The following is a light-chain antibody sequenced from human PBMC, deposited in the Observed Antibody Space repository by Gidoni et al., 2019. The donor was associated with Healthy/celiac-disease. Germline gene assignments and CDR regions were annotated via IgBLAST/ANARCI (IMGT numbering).Light chain of an antibody. CDR3: QQYNNWPPST. CDR2: GAS. V-gene: IGKV3-15*01. CDR1: QSVNSN. J-gene: IGKJ4*01. Sequence: EIVMTQSPATLSVSPGERATLSCRASQSVNSNLAWYQQKPGQAPRLLIYGASTRATGIPARFSGSGSGTEFTLTISSLQSEDCAVYYCQQYNNWPPSTFGGGTKVEIK.